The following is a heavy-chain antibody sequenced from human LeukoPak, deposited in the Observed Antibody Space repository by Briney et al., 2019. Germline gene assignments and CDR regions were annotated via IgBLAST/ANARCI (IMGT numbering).Heavy chain of an antibody. CDR1: GYSFTSYW. V-gene: IGHV5-51*01. CDR2: IYPGDSDT. CDR3: ARPSYRNWDDAFDI. Sequence: GESLKIPCKGSGYSFTSYWIGWVRQMPGKGLEWIGIIYPGDSDTRYSPSFQGQVTISADKSISTAYLQWSSLKASDTAMYYCARPSYRNWDDAFDIWGQGTMVTVSS. D-gene: IGHD1-1*01. J-gene: IGHJ3*02.